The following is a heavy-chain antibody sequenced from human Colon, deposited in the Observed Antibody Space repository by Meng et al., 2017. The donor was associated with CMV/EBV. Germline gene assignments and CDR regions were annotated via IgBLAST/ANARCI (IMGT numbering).Heavy chain of an antibody. CDR1: FSLNTVQLS. D-gene: IGHD5-12*01. CDR2: VYWNDDK. CDR3: AHGGSGYDFGAGGFDY. J-gene: IGHJ4*02. Sequence: FSLNTVQLSVGWFRQPPGKALEWLALVYWNDDKRYNPSLKNRLTVTKDTSKNQVVLRVTNMDPVDSGTYFCAHGGSGYDFGAGGFDYWGQGTLVTVSS. V-gene: IGHV2-5*01.